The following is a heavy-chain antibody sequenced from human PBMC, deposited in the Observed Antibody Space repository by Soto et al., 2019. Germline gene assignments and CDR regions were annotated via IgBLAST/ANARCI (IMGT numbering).Heavy chain of an antibody. CDR3: ARLTLRMATIRVNFDY. Sequence: SETLSLTCTVSGDSISSESYYWGWIRQPPGKGLEWIGNLYHNGNTYYNPSLKSRVTISADTSKNQFSLEVTSVTAADTAVFYFARLTLRMATIRVNFDYWGQGTQVTVSS. J-gene: IGHJ4*02. V-gene: IGHV4-39*01. CDR2: LYHNGNT. CDR1: GDSISSESYY. D-gene: IGHD3-16*01.